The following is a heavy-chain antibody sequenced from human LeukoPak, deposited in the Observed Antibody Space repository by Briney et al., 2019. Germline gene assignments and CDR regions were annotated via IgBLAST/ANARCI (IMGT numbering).Heavy chain of an antibody. D-gene: IGHD3-3*01. Sequence: GGSLRLSCAASGFTFSIYAMTWVRQAPGKGLEWVSGISGSGDSTYYADSVKGRFTISRDNSKNTLYLQMNSLRAENTAVYYCAKGPGVAMFNNWFDPWGQGTLVTVSS. CDR3: AKGPGVAMFNNWFDP. CDR2: ISGSGDST. CDR1: GFTFSIYA. J-gene: IGHJ5*02. V-gene: IGHV3-23*01.